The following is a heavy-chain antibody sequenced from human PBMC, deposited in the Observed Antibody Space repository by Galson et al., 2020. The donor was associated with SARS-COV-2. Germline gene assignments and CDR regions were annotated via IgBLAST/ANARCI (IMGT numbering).Heavy chain of an antibody. CDR2: ISHDGSNK. D-gene: IGHD3-3*01. CDR1: GFTFSSYA. CDR3: ARDPSLTIFVVDYYYYMDV. V-gene: IGHV3-30*04. J-gene: IGHJ6*03. Sequence: GGSLRLSCAASGFTFSSYAMHWVRQAPGKGLEWVAVISHDGSNKYYADSVKGRFTISRDNSKNTLYLQMNSLRAEDTAVYYCARDPSLTIFVVDYYYYMDVWGKGTTVTVSS.